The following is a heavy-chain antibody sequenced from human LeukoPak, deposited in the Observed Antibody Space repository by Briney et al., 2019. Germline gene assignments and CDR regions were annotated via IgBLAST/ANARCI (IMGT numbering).Heavy chain of an antibody. CDR1: GGSISSGDYY. CDR2: IYYSGST. D-gene: IGHD2-2*01. V-gene: IGHV4-30-4*08. Sequence: SETLSLTCTVSGGSISSGDYYWSWIRQPPGKGLEWIGYIYYSGSTYYNPSLKSRVTISVDTSKNQFSLKLSSVTAADTAVYYCARDIVVVLAAIAWFDPWGQGTLVTVSS. CDR3: ARDIVVVLAAIAWFDP. J-gene: IGHJ5*02.